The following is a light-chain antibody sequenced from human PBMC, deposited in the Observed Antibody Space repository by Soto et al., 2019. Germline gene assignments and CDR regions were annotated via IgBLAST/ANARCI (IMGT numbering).Light chain of an antibody. V-gene: IGLV2-23*02. CDR1: SSDVGSYNL. J-gene: IGLJ1*01. CDR3: CSYAGTATV. Sequence: QSALTQPASVSGSPEQSITISCTGTSSDVGSYNLVSWYQQHPGKAPKVMIYEATKRPSGVSNRFSGSKSGNPASLTISGLQAEDEANYYCCSYAGTATVFGTGTKLTVL. CDR2: EAT.